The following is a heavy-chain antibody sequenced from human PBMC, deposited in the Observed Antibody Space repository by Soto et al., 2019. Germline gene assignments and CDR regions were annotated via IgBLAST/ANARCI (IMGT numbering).Heavy chain of an antibody. CDR1: GGSISSGGYY. CDR3: ARDVRSRGSPGGRIDY. CDR2: IYYSGST. D-gene: IGHD5-12*01. Sequence: QVQLQESGPGLVKPSQTLSLTCTVSGGSISSGGYYWSWIRQHPGKGLEWIGSIYYSGSTYYNPSLKSRVTISVDTSKNQFSLKLSSVTAADTAVYYCARDVRSRGSPGGRIDYWGQGTLVTVSS. J-gene: IGHJ4*02. V-gene: IGHV4-31*03.